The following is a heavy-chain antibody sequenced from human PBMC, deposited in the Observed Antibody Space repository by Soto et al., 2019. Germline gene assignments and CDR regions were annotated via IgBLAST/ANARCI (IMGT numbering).Heavy chain of an antibody. Sequence: ASVKVSCKASGCPFTSYVSSWVRQAPGQGLEWMGWISAYNGNTNYAQKLQGRVTMTTDTSTSTAYMELRSLRSDDTAVYYCARDTAMVPFDYWGQGTQVTVSS. CDR1: GCPFTSYV. J-gene: IGHJ4*02. CDR2: ISAYNGNT. CDR3: ARDTAMVPFDY. D-gene: IGHD5-18*01. V-gene: IGHV1-18*01.